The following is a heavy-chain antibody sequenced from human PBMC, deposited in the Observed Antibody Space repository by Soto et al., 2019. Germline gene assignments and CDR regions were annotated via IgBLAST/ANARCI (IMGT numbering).Heavy chain of an antibody. Sequence: ASVKVSCKASGYTFTSYAMHWVRQAPGQRLEWMGWINAGNGNTKYSQKFQGRVTITRDTSASTAYMELSSLRSEDTAVYYCARDWTVTTPWTSGFDPWGQGTLVTVSS. J-gene: IGHJ5*02. CDR2: INAGNGNT. D-gene: IGHD4-4*01. CDR3: ARDWTVTTPWTSGFDP. V-gene: IGHV1-3*01. CDR1: GYTFTSYA.